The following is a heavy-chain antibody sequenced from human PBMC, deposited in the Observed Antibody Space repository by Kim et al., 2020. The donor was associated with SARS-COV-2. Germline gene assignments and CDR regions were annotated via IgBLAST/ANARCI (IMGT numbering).Heavy chain of an antibody. V-gene: IGHV3-9*01. D-gene: IGHD1-26*01. CDR3: AKDRGVEPSSYFDY. J-gene: IGHJ4*02. Sequence: ADSVKGRFTISRDNAKNSLYMQMNRLRAEDTGLYYCAKDRGVEPSSYFDYWGQGTLVTVSS.